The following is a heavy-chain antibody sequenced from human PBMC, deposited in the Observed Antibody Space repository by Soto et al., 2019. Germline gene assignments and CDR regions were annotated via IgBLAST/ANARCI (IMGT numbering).Heavy chain of an antibody. CDR3: AKVSGLVDPFDY. J-gene: IGHJ4*02. V-gene: IGHV3-23*01. CDR1: GVTFSSYA. Sequence: EAQLLESGGGLIQPGGSLRLSCAASGVTFSSYAMSWVRQAPGKGLEWVSSISYSGDKTYYGDSVKGRFTISRDNSQNTLYLQMNSMRADDTAIYYCAKVSGLVDPFDYWGQGTLVTVSS. CDR2: ISYSGDKT. D-gene: IGHD2-15*01.